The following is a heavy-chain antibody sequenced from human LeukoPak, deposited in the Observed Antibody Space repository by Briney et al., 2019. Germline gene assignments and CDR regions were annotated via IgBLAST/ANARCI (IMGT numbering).Heavy chain of an antibody. CDR2: INTNTGSP. D-gene: IGHD3-22*01. CDR1: GYTFSTYP. V-gene: IGHV7-4-1*02. J-gene: IGHJ4*02. Sequence: ASVKVSCKASGYTFSTYPMNWVRQAPGQGLEWMEWINTNTGSPTYAQGLTGRFVFSLDTSVSTALLQINSLKAEDTALYYCVRGIDTTGYFNYWGQGTLVTVFS. CDR3: VRGIDTTGYFNY.